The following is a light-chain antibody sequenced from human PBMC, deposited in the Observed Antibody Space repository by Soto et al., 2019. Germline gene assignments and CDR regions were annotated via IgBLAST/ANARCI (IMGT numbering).Light chain of an antibody. CDR1: SSDVGGYNY. CDR2: DVS. CDR3: SSYTSSSTLYV. J-gene: IGLJ1*01. Sequence: SVLTQPASVSGSPGQSITISCTGTSSDVGGYNYVSWYQQHPGKAPKLMIYDVSNRPSGVSNRFSGSKSGNTASLTISGLQAEVEADYYCSSYTSSSTLYVFGTGTKVTV. V-gene: IGLV2-14*01.